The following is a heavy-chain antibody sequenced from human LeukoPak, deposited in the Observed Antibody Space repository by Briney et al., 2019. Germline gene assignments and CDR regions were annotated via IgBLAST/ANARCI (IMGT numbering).Heavy chain of an antibody. Sequence: PSETLSLTCTVSGGSISSYYWSWIRQPPGKGLEWVGYIYYSGSNNYNPSLKSRVTISVDTSKNQFSLKLSSVTAADTAVYYCAKAVYYYDSSGYYPNYYFDYWGQGTLVTVSS. CDR2: IYYSGSN. D-gene: IGHD3-22*01. CDR3: AKAVYYYDSSGYYPNYYFDY. CDR1: GGSISSYY. J-gene: IGHJ4*02. V-gene: IGHV4-59*01.